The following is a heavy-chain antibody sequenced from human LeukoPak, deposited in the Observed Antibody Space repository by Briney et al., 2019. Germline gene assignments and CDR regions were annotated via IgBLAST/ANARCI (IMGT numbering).Heavy chain of an antibody. CDR3: ARDDSSGYYHYYFDY. V-gene: IGHV1-2*02. D-gene: IGHD3-22*01. CDR2: INPNSGGT. CDR1: GYTFTGYY. Sequence: GASVKVSCKASGYTFTGYYMHWVRQAPGQGLEWMGWINPNSGGTNYAQKFQGRVTMTRDTSISTAYMELRSLRSDDMAVYYCARDDSSGYYHYYFDYWGQGTLVTVSS. J-gene: IGHJ4*02.